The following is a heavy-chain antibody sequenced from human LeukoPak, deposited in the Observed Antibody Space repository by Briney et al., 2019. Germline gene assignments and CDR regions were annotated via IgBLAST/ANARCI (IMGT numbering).Heavy chain of an antibody. CDR1: GYTFTSYY. V-gene: IGHV1-46*01. Sequence: ASVKVSCKASGYTFTSYYMHWVRQAPGQGLEWMGIINPSGGSTSYAQKFQGGVTMTRDTSTSTVYMELSSLRSEDTAVYYCARDRYYYDSSGYYGVDYWGQGTLVTVSS. CDR2: INPSGGST. D-gene: IGHD3-22*01. CDR3: ARDRYYYDSSGYYGVDY. J-gene: IGHJ4*02.